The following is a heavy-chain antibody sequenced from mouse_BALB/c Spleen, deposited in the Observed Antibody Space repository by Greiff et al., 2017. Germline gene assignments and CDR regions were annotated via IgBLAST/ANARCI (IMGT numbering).Heavy chain of an antibody. Sequence: EVQLVESGGGLVQPGGSLKLSCAASGFTFSSYTMSWVRQTPEKRLEWVAYISNGGGSTYYPDTVKGRFTISRDNAKNTLYLQMSSLRSEDTAMYYCARRRVDGYAMDYWGQGTSVTVSS. J-gene: IGHJ4*01. CDR3: ARRRVDGYAMDY. V-gene: IGHV5-12-2*01. CDR1: GFTFSSYT. D-gene: IGHD2-3*01. CDR2: ISNGGGST.